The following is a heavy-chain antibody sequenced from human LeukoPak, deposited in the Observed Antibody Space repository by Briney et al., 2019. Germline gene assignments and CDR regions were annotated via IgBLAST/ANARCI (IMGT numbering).Heavy chain of an antibody. CDR2: ISSSSSYI. Sequence: GGSLRPSCAASGFTFSSYSMNWVRQAPGKGLEWVSSISSSSSYIYYADSVKGRFTISRDNAKNSLYLQMNSLRAEDTAVYYCARDPGGAAAGTDYWGQGTLVTVSS. CDR3: ARDPGGAAAGTDY. J-gene: IGHJ4*02. D-gene: IGHD6-13*01. CDR1: GFTFSSYS. V-gene: IGHV3-21*01.